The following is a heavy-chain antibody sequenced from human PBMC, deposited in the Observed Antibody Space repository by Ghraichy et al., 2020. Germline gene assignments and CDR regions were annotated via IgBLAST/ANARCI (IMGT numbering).Heavy chain of an antibody. D-gene: IGHD6-6*01. CDR3: AKDYSSSSPRV. V-gene: IGHV4-39*02. CDR2: IYYSGTT. J-gene: IGHJ4*02. CDR1: GGSISSSNYY. Sequence: SETLSLTCTVSGGSISSSNYYWGWIRQPPGKGLEWIGSIYYSGTTYYNPSLRSRVTISVDTSKNQFSLKLSSVTAADTAVYYCAKDYSSSSPRVWGQGTLVTVSS.